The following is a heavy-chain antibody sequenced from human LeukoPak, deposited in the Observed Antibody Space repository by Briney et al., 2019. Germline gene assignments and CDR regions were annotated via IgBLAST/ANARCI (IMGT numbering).Heavy chain of an antibody. CDR1: GFTFSSYA. CDR3: ARGVGSTSNNWFGP. CDR2: ISDSGGST. J-gene: IGHJ5*02. V-gene: IGHV3-23*01. Sequence: PGGSLRLSCAASGFTFSSYAMSWVRQAPGKGLEWVSAISDSGGSTYYADSVKGRFTISRDNSKNTLYLQMNSLRAEDTAVYYCARGVGSTSNNWFGPWGQGTLVTVSS. D-gene: IGHD2-2*01.